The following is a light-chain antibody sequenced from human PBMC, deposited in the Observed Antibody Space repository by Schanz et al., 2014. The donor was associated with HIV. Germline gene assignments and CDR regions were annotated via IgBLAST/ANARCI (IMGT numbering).Light chain of an antibody. CDR2: DVT. CDR1: DTDIGGHDY. Sequence: QSALTQPASVSGSPGQSITISCTGTDTDIGGHDYVSWYQQFPDRAPKLLIYDVTNRPSGVSHRFSGSKSGNTASLTISGLQAEDEADYYCSSYAGSNSVIFGGGTKLTVL. J-gene: IGLJ2*01. V-gene: IGLV2-14*03. CDR3: SSYAGSNSVI.